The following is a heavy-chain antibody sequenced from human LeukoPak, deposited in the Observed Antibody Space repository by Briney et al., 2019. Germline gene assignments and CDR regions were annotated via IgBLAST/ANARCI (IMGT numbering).Heavy chain of an antibody. V-gene: IGHV4-30-2*01. D-gene: IGHD6-6*01. CDR2: IYHSGST. CDR3: ARAVSRPSIYYFDY. CDR1: GGSISSGGYS. Sequence: PSETLSLTCAVSGGSISSGGYSWSWIRQPPGTGLEWIGYIYHSGSTYYNPSLKSRVTISVDRSKNQFSLKLSSVTAADTAVYYCARAVSRPSIYYFDYWGQGTLVTVSP. J-gene: IGHJ4*02.